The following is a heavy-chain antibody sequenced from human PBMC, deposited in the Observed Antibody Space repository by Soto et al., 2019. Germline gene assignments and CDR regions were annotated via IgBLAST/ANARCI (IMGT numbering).Heavy chain of an antibody. CDR3: ARDRVTGKGDFDY. CDR2: ISSSSSYI. J-gene: IGHJ4*02. D-gene: IGHD1-20*01. Sequence: GGSLRLSCAASGFTFSSYSMNWVRQAPGKGLEWVSSISSSSSYIYYADSVKGRFTISRDNAKNSLYLQMNSLRAEDTAVYYCARDRVTGKGDFDYWGQGTLVTVSS. CDR1: GFTFSSYS. V-gene: IGHV3-21*01.